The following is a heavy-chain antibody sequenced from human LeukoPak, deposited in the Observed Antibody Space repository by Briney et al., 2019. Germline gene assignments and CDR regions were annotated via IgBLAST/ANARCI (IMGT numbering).Heavy chain of an antibody. Sequence: ASETLSLTCTVSGGSISSSSYYWGWIRQPPGKGLEWIGSIYYSGSTYYNPSLKSRVTISVDTSRNQFFLKLSSVTAADTAVYYCVRSQYYDVWSGYGNWFDPWGQGTLVTVSS. J-gene: IGHJ5*02. D-gene: IGHD3-3*01. V-gene: IGHV4-39*01. CDR3: VRSQYYDVWSGYGNWFDP. CDR1: GGSISSSSYY. CDR2: IYYSGST.